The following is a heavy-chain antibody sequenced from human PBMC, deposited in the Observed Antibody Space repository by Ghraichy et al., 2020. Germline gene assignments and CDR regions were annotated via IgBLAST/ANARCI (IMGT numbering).Heavy chain of an antibody. CDR3: ARDRVFCAGNECYYYYNYGRDV. CDR1: GFTVSGNY. J-gene: IGHJ6*02. V-gene: IGHV3-53*01. Sequence: GGSLRLSCAVSGFTVSGNYMTWVRQAPGKGLEWVSIIYSGGSTYYADSVKGRFTISRDNPKNTVYLQMNSLRAEDTAVYFCARDRVFCAGNECYYYYNYGRDVWGQGTTVTGSS. CDR2: IYSGGST. D-gene: IGHD2-21*01.